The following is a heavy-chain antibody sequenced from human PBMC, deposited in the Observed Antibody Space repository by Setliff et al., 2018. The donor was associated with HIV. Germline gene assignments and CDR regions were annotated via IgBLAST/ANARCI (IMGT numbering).Heavy chain of an antibody. CDR1: GTSFSDYY. D-gene: IGHD3-3*01. J-gene: IGHJ5*02. CDR2: VNHSGTT. CDR3: ARDRRSIFGVDTKNWFDP. Sequence: PSEPLSLTCAVYGTSFSDYYWTWIRQPPGKGLEWIGEVNHSGTTNYNTSLKSRVTISGDTSKKQSSLKLSSVTAADTAVYYCARDRRSIFGVDTKNWFDPWGQGTLVT. V-gene: IGHV4-34*01.